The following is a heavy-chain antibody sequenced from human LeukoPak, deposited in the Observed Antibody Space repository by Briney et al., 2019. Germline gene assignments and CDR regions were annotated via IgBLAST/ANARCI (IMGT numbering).Heavy chain of an antibody. Sequence: PGGSLRLSCADSGFTVSRNFTCWGCHAPRQGLEWGSVRYSGGRSHYADSVKGSFTISSDNSKNTLYLQMNSLRAEDTAVYYCARHGAAAAQRGYFDYWGQGTLVTVSS. CDR2: RYSGGRS. CDR3: ARHGAAAAQRGYFDY. V-gene: IGHV3-66*04. J-gene: IGHJ4*02. CDR1: GFTVSRNF. D-gene: IGHD6-13*01.